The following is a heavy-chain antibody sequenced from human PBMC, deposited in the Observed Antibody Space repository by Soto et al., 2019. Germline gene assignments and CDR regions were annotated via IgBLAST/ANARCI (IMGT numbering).Heavy chain of an antibody. D-gene: IGHD6-19*01. CDR1: GFTFSSFS. J-gene: IGHJ4*02. V-gene: IGHV3-23*01. Sequence: ESGGDLVQPGGSLRLSCAVSGFTFSSFSMTWVRQAPGTGLEWVSTLSASGDTTDYADSVTGRFIISRDNSKNSLYLQMNSLRAEDTAIYYCAKDRSLYSTDWYADFWGQGTLVTVSP. CDR2: LSASGDTT. CDR3: AKDRSLYSTDWYADF.